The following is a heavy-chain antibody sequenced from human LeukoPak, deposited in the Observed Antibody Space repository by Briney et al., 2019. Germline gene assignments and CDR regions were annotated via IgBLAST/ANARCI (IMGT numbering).Heavy chain of an antibody. CDR2: IWYDGSNK. V-gene: IGHV3-33*08. CDR1: GFTFNTYA. Sequence: GGSLRLSCAASGFTFNTYAMSWVRQAPGKGLEWVAVIWYDGSNKYYADSVKGRFTISRDNSKNTVFLLMNSLRAEDTAVYYCARGAGTGWYDFDYWGQGSVVTVPS. J-gene: IGHJ4*02. D-gene: IGHD6-19*01. CDR3: ARGAGTGWYDFDY.